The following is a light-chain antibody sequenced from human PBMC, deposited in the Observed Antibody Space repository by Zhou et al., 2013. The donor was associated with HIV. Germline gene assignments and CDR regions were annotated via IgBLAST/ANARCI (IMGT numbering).Light chain of an antibody. V-gene: IGKV2-28*01. CDR1: ESLLYNGHNH. CDR3: MQALHTFT. J-gene: IGKJ4*01. Sequence: DVVMTQSPLSLSVSPGEPASISCRSSESLLYNGHNHLDWYLQKSGQSPQLLIYLASNRATGVPDRFSGSVSGTDFTLTISRVEAEDVGVYFCMQALHTFTFGGGPRWRSN. CDR2: LAS.